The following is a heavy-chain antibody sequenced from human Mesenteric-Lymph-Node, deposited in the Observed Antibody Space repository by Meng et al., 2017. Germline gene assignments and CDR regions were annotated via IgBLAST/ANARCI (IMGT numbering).Heavy chain of an antibody. CDR2: IKTDGSEE. J-gene: IGHJ4*02. CDR3: TRYRESIDY. D-gene: IGHD2-2*01. Sequence: GESLKISCAASGFTFSSYVMTCVRQAPGKGLEWVANIKTDGSEEYYVDSVKGRFTISRDDAKNSLYLQMNSLRAEDTAVYYCTRYRESIDYWGQGTLVTVSS. CDR1: GFTFSSYV. V-gene: IGHV3-7*01.